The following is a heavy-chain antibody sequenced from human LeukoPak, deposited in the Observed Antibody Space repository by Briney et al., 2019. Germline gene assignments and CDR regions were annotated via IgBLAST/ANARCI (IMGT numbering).Heavy chain of an antibody. CDR3: AVGGTGYNTFDY. V-gene: IGHV1-2*02. Sequence: ASVKVSCKASGYSFIGYHMHWVRQAPGQGLEWMGWINPNSGGANYAQKFQGRVTMTRDTSISTAYMELSRLRSDDTAVYYCAVGGTGYNTFDYWSQGTLVTVSS. J-gene: IGHJ4*02. CDR2: INPNSGGA. CDR1: GYSFIGYH. D-gene: IGHD3/OR15-3a*01.